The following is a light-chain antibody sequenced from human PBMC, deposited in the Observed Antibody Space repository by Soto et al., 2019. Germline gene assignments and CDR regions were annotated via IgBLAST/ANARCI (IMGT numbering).Light chain of an antibody. CDR3: RQYGSSLSFT. Sequence: EILMMQSPGTRSFSSGERAIVYCRSSHSVINNYLRWYQQKAGQAPRPLICGASHRATGIPDRFSDSGSGTDLTLTISSLEPEDFAVYYCRQYGSSLSFTFGPGTKVDI. CDR1: HSVINNY. CDR2: GAS. J-gene: IGKJ3*01. V-gene: IGKV3-20*01.